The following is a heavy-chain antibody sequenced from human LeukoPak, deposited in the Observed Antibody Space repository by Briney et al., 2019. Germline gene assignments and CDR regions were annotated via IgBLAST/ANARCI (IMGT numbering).Heavy chain of an antibody. J-gene: IGHJ4*02. Sequence: PGGSLRLSCAASGFTFSSYSMNWVRQAPGKGLEWVSSISSSSYIYYADSVEGRFTISRDDAKNSLYLQMNSLRAEDTAVYYCARGDNSGWRNVYYFDYWGQGTLVTVSS. V-gene: IGHV3-21*01. CDR3: ARGDNSGWRNVYYFDY. D-gene: IGHD6-19*01. CDR2: ISSSSYI. CDR1: GFTFSSYS.